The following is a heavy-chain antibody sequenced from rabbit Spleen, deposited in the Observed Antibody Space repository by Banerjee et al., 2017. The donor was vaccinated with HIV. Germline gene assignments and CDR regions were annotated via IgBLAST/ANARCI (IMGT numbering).Heavy chain of an antibody. V-gene: IGHV1S45*01. J-gene: IGHJ4*01. CDR1: GIDFTSYYD. D-gene: IGHD8-1*01. CDR3: ARDAGTGDYIDVYFNL. CDR2: IYTGNGKT. Sequence: QEQLVESGGGLVKPGASLTLTCKASGIDFTSYYDMCWVRQAPGKGLEWIGCIYTGNGKTYYASWAKGRFTISKSSSTTVTLQMTSLTAADTATYFCARDAGTGDYIDVYFNLWGQGTLVTVS.